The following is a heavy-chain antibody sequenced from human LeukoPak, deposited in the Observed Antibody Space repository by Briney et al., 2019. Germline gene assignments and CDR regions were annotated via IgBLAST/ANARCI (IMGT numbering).Heavy chain of an antibody. CDR3: ARGHPNNESDYDFSSGYYTGLPYFFDF. D-gene: IGHD3-3*01. J-gene: IGHJ4*02. V-gene: IGHV4-59*01. CDR2: IYYSGST. Sequence: SETLSLTCTVSGGSISNYYWSWIRQSPGKGLEWIGDIYYSGSTNYNPSLKSRVTISVDTSRTQFSLKLTSVTAADTAVYYCARGHPNNESDYDFSSGYYTGLPYFFDFWGQGSLVTVSS. CDR1: GGSISNYY.